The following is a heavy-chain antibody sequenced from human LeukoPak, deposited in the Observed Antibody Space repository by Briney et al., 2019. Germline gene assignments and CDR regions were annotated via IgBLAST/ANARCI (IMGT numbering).Heavy chain of an antibody. D-gene: IGHD2-15*01. V-gene: IGHV1-69*04. J-gene: IGHJ5*02. Sequence: SVKASCKASGGTFSSYAISWVRQAAGQGLEWMGRIIPIFGIANYAQKFQGRVTITADKSTSTAYMELSSLRSEDTAVYYCARVEGYCSGGSCYLDPWGQGTLVTVSS. CDR3: ARVEGYCSGGSCYLDP. CDR2: IIPIFGIA. CDR1: GGTFSSYA.